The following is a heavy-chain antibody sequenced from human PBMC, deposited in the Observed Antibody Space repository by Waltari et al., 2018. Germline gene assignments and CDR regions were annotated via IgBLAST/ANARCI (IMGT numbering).Heavy chain of an antibody. CDR3: ARGLDSNYEGY. CDR1: GYTFTSYG. J-gene: IGHJ4*02. V-gene: IGHV1-18*01. CDR2: SRAYNVHT. Sequence: QVQLVQSGAEVKKPGASVKVSCKASGYTFTSYGITWVRQAPGQGLEWMGWSRAYNVHTNNAQNLQGIVTRTTDTSTSTVYMERRSLRSDDTAVYYCARGLDSNYEGYWGQGTLVTVSS. D-gene: IGHD4-4*01.